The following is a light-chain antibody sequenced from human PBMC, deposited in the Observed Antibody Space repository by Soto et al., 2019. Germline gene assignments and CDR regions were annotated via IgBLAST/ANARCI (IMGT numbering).Light chain of an antibody. CDR2: KAI. Sequence: DIQMTQSPSTLSASVGDRVTITCRASQSISNWLAWYQQKPGKAPKLLIYKAINLQSGVPSRFSGSGSGTESSLTISGLQPDDFATYYCQRYNDFQYVFGQGTKL. CDR3: QRYNDFQYV. J-gene: IGKJ2*01. CDR1: QSISNW. V-gene: IGKV1-5*03.